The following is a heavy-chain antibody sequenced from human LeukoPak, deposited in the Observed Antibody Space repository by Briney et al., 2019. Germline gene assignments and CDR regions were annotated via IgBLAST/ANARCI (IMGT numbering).Heavy chain of an antibody. CDR3: ARFSSGSYYYYYMDV. D-gene: IGHD6-19*01. CDR2: IYYSGST. Sequence: PETLSLTCTVSGGSISSYYWSWIRQPPGKGLEWIGYIYYSGSTNYNPSLKSRVTISIDTSKNQFSLKLTSVTAADTAVYYCARFSSGSYYYYYMDVWGKGTTVTVSS. J-gene: IGHJ6*03. CDR1: GGSISSYY. V-gene: IGHV4-59*01.